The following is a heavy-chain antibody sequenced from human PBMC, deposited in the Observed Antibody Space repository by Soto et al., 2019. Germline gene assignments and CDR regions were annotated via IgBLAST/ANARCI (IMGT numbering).Heavy chain of an antibody. J-gene: IGHJ3*02. CDR3: ARGGIAVAYDAFDI. Sequence: ASLKVDCKTAGYTFTSYGISCVRHTNGQGLEWIGWISAYNGNTNYAQKLQGRVTMTTDTSTSTAYMELRSLRSDDTAVYYCARGGIAVAYDAFDIWGQGTMVTVSS. CDR1: GYTFTSYG. CDR2: ISAYNGNT. D-gene: IGHD6-19*01. V-gene: IGHV1-18*01.